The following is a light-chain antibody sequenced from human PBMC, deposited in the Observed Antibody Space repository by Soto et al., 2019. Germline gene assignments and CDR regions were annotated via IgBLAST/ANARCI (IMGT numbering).Light chain of an antibody. CDR1: SSDVGGYNY. CDR3: SSYTSSSTRV. V-gene: IGLV2-14*01. J-gene: IGLJ1*01. Sequence: QSVLTQPASVSGSPGQSITISCTGTSSDVGGYNYVSWYQQHPGKAPKLMIYEVNNRPSEVSNRFSGSKSGNTASLTISGLQPEDEADYYCSSYTSSSTRVFGTGTKVTVL. CDR2: EVN.